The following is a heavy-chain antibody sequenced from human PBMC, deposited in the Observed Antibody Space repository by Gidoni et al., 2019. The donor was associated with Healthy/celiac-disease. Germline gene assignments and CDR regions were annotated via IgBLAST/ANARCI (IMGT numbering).Heavy chain of an antibody. D-gene: IGHD6-13*01. Sequence: QLQLQESGSGLVKPSQTLSLTCAVSGGSISSGGYSWSWIRQPPGKGLVWLGYLYHSGSTSYNPSLKSRVTISVDRSKNQFSLKLSSVTAADTAVYYCARQADSSSWSYFDYWGQGTLVTVSS. CDR3: ARQADSSSWSYFDY. CDR1: GGSISSGGYS. J-gene: IGHJ4*02. CDR2: LYHSGST. V-gene: IGHV4-30-2*01.